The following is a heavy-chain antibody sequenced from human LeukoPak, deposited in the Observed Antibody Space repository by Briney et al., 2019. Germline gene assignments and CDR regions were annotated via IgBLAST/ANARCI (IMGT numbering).Heavy chain of an antibody. CDR1: GLASSAYK. Sequence: GGSLRLSCAASGLASSAYKMHWVRQAPRKGLVWVSRISTDGYTTDYADFVQGRFTASRDNTKNTWSLEMNSLRAEDTAVYYCVVGGSPGYWGQGTLVTVSS. J-gene: IGHJ4*02. D-gene: IGHD2-15*01. CDR3: VVGGSPGY. CDR2: ISTDGYTT. V-gene: IGHV3-74*01.